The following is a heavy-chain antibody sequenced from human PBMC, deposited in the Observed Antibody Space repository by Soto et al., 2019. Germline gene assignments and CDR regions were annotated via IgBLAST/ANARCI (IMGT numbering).Heavy chain of an antibody. J-gene: IGHJ5*02. Sequence: SETLSLTCTVSVGSISSYYWSWIRQPPGKGLEWIGYIYYSGSTNYNPSLKSRVTISVDTSKNQFSLKLNSVTAADTAVYYCARGRMSPNWFDPWGQGTLVTVSS. CDR2: IYYSGST. CDR1: VGSISSYY. V-gene: IGHV4-59*01. CDR3: ARGRMSPNWFDP.